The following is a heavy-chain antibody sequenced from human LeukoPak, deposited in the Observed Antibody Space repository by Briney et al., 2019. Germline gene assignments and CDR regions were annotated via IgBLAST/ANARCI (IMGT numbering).Heavy chain of an antibody. CDR3: ASPRLQTYYYDSSGYPPPYYFDY. J-gene: IGHJ4*02. D-gene: IGHD3-22*01. CDR1: GGTFSSYA. Sequence: GASVKVSCKASGGTFSSYAISWVRQAPGQGLEWMGGIIPIFGTANYAQKFQGRVTITADESTSTAYMELSSLRSEDTAVYYCASPRLQTYYYDSSGYPPPYYFDYWGQGTLVTVSS. V-gene: IGHV1-69*13. CDR2: IIPIFGTA.